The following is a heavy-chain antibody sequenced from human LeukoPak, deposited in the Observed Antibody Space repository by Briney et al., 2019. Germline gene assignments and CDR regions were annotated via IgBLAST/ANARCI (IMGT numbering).Heavy chain of an antibody. V-gene: IGHV4-34*01. CDR3: ARKGRYCSSTSCPWHV. CDR1: GGSFRGYY. Sequence: SETLSLTCAVYGGSFRGYYWSWIRQPPGKGLEWIGEINHSGSTNYNPSLKSRVTISVDTSKNQFSLKLSSVTAADTAVYYCARKGRYCSSTSCPWHVWGQGTTVTVSS. CDR2: INHSGST. D-gene: IGHD2-2*01. J-gene: IGHJ6*02.